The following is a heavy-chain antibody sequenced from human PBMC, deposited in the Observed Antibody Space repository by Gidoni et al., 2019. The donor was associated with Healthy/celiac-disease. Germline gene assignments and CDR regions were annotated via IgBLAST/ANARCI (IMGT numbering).Heavy chain of an antibody. CDR2: IWYDGSNK. D-gene: IGHD6-13*01. CDR3: ARDCENAAAGTYYYYYMDV. V-gene: IGHV3-33*01. CDR1: GCTLSSYG. J-gene: IGHJ6*03. Sequence: QVQLVESGGGVVQPGRSLRLSCAACGCTLSSYGLPWVRQAPGKGRGWVAVIWYDGSNKYYADSVKGRFTISRDNSKNTLYLQMNSLRAEDTAVYYCARDCENAAAGTYYYYYMDVWGKGTTVTVSS.